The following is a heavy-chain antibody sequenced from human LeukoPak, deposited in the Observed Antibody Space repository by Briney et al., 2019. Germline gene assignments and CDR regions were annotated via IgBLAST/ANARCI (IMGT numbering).Heavy chain of an antibody. V-gene: IGHV5-51*01. Sequence: GESLKISCKGSGYSFTSYRIGWVRQMPGKGLEWMGIIYPGDSDTRYSPSFQGQVTISADKSISTAYLQWSSLKASDTAMYYCATPKMGYDSSGYYYRWGQGTLVTVSS. D-gene: IGHD3-22*01. CDR2: IYPGDSDT. CDR3: ATPKMGYDSSGYYYR. CDR1: GYSFTSYR. J-gene: IGHJ5*02.